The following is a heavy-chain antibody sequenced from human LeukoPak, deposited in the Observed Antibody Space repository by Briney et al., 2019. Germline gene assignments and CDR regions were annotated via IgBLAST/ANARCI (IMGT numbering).Heavy chain of an antibody. D-gene: IGHD1-26*01. CDR1: GFTFSSYW. Sequence: QSGGSLRLSCAASGFTFSSYWMHWGRQSPGGGLVWVSGMNTDGTNTRIADSAKGRLTISRDNAKNTVYLQMNSLRPEDTAVYYCARGSGNYYFDHWGQGTLVTVSS. J-gene: IGHJ4*02. V-gene: IGHV3-74*01. CDR2: MNTDGTNT. CDR3: ARGSGNYYFDH.